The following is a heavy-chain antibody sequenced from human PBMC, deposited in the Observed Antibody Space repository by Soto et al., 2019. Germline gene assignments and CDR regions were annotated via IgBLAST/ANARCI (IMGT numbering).Heavy chain of an antibody. J-gene: IGHJ4*02. V-gene: IGHV3-30*04. CDR3: ARVSGHVYATLHGPFDY. CDR1: EFTFNRHA. D-gene: IGHD2-8*01. Sequence: QVQLVESGGGVVQPGRSLRLSCAASEFTFNRHAMHWVRQAPCKGLEWVAVISHDGRIKYYADSVKGRFTISRDNSMNTLDLQMNSLRAEDTAIYFCARVSGHVYATLHGPFDYWGQGTLVTVSS. CDR2: ISHDGRIK.